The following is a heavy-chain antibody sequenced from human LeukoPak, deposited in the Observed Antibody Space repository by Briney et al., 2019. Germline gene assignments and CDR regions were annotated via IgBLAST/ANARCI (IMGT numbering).Heavy chain of an antibody. Sequence: ASVKVSCKASGGTFSSYAISWVRQAPGQGLEWMGGIIPIFGTANYAQKFQGRVTITTGESTSTAYMELSSLRSEDTAVYYCARGYCSSTSCYRNWFDPWGQGTLVTVSS. J-gene: IGHJ5*02. CDR1: GGTFSSYA. D-gene: IGHD2-2*01. CDR3: ARGYCSSTSCYRNWFDP. V-gene: IGHV1-69*05. CDR2: IIPIFGTA.